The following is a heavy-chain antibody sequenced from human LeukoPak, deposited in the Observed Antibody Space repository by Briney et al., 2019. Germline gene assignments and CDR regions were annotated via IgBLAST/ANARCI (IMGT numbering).Heavy chain of an antibody. CDR2: IIPIFGTA. CDR3: ARGPSSGWYNYYYYYMDV. V-gene: IGHV1-69*13. Sequence: SVKVSCKASGGTLSSYAISWVRQAPGQGLEWMGGIIPIFGTANYAQKFQGRVTITADESTSTAYKELSSLRSEDTAVYYCARGPSSGWYNYYYYYMDVWGKGTTVTVSS. J-gene: IGHJ6*03. CDR1: GGTLSSYA. D-gene: IGHD6-19*01.